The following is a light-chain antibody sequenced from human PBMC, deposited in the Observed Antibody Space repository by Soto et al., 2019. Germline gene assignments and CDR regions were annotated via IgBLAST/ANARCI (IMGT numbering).Light chain of an antibody. V-gene: IGKV1-5*01. J-gene: IGKJ2*01. CDR3: QQYNSYSPT. Sequence: DIQMTQSPSTLSASVGDRVTITCRASQSISSSLAWYQQKSGKAPKLLIYDASSLESGVPSRFSGSGSGTEFTLTISRLQPDDFATYYCQQYNSYSPTFGQGTKLEIK. CDR2: DAS. CDR1: QSISSS.